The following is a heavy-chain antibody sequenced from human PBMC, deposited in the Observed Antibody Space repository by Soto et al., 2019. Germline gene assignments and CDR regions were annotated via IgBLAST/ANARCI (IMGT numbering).Heavy chain of an antibody. Sequence: TGGSLRLSCAASGFTFSSYSMNWVRQASGKGLEWVSSISRSAGNTYYADSVKGRFTISRDNAKNSMYLQMNSLRAEDTAVYYCARDQVPGLDAFDIWGQGTMVTVSS. CDR3: ARDQVPGLDAFDI. CDR1: GFTFSSYS. V-gene: IGHV3-21*01. CDR2: ISRSAGNT. J-gene: IGHJ3*02.